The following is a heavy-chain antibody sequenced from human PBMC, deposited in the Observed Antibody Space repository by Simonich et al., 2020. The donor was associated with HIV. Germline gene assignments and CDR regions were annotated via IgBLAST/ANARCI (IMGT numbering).Heavy chain of an antibody. Sequence: QVQLVESGGGVVQPGRSLRLSCAASGFTFSSYALHWVRQAPGKALEWVAVITYDGSNKYYADSVKGRVTISRDNAQNTLYLQMNSLRADDTAVYYCASGGSISSVWADDYWGQGTLVTVSS. V-gene: IGHV3-30*07. CDR1: GFTFSSYA. J-gene: IGHJ4*02. CDR2: ITYDGSNK. D-gene: IGHD3-16*01. CDR3: ASGGSISSVWADDY.